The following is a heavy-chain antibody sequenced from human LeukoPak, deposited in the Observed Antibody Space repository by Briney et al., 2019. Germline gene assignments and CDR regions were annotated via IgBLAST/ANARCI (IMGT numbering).Heavy chain of an antibody. D-gene: IGHD5-24*01. V-gene: IGHV1-69*04. Sequence: SVKVSRKASGGTFSSYTISWVRQAPGQGLEWMGRIIPILGIANYAQKFQGRVTITADKSTSTAYMELSSLRSEDTAVYYCAREGDGYNPYYYYYGMDVWGQGTTVTVSS. CDR2: IIPILGIA. CDR1: GGTFSSYT. CDR3: AREGDGYNPYYYYYGMDV. J-gene: IGHJ6*02.